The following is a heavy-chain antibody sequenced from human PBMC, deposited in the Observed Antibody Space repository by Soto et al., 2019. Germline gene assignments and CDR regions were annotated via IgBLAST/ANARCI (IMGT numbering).Heavy chain of an antibody. J-gene: IGHJ5*02. CDR3: VRGGSNYAS. V-gene: IGHV3-7*01. CDR2: IKPDESEK. Sequence: EVHLVESGGGLVQPGGSLRLSCTASGFTFSDSWMTWVRQAPGKGLEGVARIKPDESEKKYADSVKGRFSISRDNAKNSVYLQMDSLRGEDTAVYYCVRGGSNYASWGQGTLVTVSS. D-gene: IGHD4-4*01. CDR1: GFTFSDSW.